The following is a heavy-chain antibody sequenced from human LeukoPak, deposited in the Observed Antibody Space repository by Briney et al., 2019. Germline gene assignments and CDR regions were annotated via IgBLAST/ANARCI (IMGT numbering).Heavy chain of an antibody. CDR3: ARRGSFDSSALTSQTPYYFDY. CDR1: GFTFSSYA. V-gene: IGHV3-23*01. J-gene: IGHJ4*02. CDR2: VSGSGSTT. Sequence: GGSLRLSCAASGFTFSSYAMSWVRQAPGKGLEWVSAVSGSGSTTYYADSVRGRFTISRDNSKNTLYLQMSSLRAEDTALYYCARRGSFDSSALTSQTPYYFDYWGQGTLVTVSS. D-gene: IGHD3-22*01.